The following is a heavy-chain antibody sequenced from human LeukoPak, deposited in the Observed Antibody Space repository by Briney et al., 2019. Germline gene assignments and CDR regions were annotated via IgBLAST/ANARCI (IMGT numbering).Heavy chain of an antibody. Sequence: GGSLRLSCAASGFFFSNYGIHWVRQAPGKGLEWVTTISYDGSNKYYADSVKGRFTISRDNSKNTLYLQMNSLRAEDTAVYYCARGTGTGWRFDFWGQGTLVTVSS. J-gene: IGHJ4*02. CDR2: ISYDGSNK. D-gene: IGHD3/OR15-3a*01. V-gene: IGHV3-30*04. CDR3: ARGTGTGWRFDF. CDR1: GFFFSNYG.